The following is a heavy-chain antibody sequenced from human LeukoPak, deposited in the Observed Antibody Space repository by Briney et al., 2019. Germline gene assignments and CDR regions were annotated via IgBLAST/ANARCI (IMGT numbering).Heavy chain of an antibody. Sequence: SVKVSCKSSGGTFSSYVISWVRQAPGQGLEWMGRIIPIFGTSKYAQKFQGRVTFNTDESTSTAYMEVSSLRSEDTAVYYCATARDTAMDPFDYWGQGALVTVSS. J-gene: IGHJ4*02. D-gene: IGHD5-18*01. CDR2: IIPIFGTS. CDR3: ATARDTAMDPFDY. V-gene: IGHV1-69*05. CDR1: GGTFSSYV.